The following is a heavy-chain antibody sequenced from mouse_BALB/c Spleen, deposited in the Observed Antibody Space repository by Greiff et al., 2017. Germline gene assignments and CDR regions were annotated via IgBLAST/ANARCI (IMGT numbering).Heavy chain of an antibody. J-gene: IGHJ4*01. Sequence: EVMLVESGGGLVKPGGSLKLSCAASGFTFSSYAMSWVRQTPEKRLEWVASISSGGSTYYPDSVKGRFTISRDNARNILYLQMSSLRSEDTAMYYCARVDVGYYGSSYAVDYWGQGTSVTVSS. V-gene: IGHV5-6-5*01. D-gene: IGHD1-1*01. CDR1: GFTFSSYA. CDR3: ARVDVGYYGSSYAVDY. CDR2: ISSGGST.